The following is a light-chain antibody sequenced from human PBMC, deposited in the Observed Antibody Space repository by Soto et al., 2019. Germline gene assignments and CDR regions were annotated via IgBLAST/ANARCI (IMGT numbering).Light chain of an antibody. CDR2: EVS. J-gene: IGLJ1*01. CDR1: SSDVGGYNY. CDR3: SSYAGSNNYV. Sequence: QSVRTQPPSASWSPGHSVAIACTGTSSDVGGYNYVSWYQQHPGKAPKLMIYEVSKRPSGVPDRFSGSKSGNTASLTVSGLQAEDQADYYCSSYAGSNNYVFGTGTKVTVL. V-gene: IGLV2-8*01.